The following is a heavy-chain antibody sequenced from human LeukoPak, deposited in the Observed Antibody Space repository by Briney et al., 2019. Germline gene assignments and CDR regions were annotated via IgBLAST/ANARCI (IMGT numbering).Heavy chain of an antibody. V-gene: IGHV3-66*01. Sequence: GGSLRLSCAASGFTVSSNYMSWVRQAPGKGLEWVSVIYSGGSTYYADSVKGRFTISRDNSKNTLYLQMNSLRAEDTAVYYCARGSRPNYFDYWGQGTLVTVSS. J-gene: IGHJ4*02. CDR2: IYSGGST. CDR1: GFTVSSNY. CDR3: ARGSRPNYFDY.